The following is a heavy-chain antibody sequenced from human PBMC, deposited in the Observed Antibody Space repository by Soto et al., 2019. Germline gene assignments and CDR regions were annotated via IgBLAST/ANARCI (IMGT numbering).Heavy chain of an antibody. CDR1: GTSISSGIYY. CDR3: AREWLAHFDY. J-gene: IGHJ4*02. CDR2: IYYSGST. V-gene: IGHV4-31*03. Sequence: PSETLSLTCTVPGTSISSGIYYSRWHRPHPGKGLEWIGYIYYSGSTYYNPSLKSRVTISVDTSKNQFPLKLSSVTAADTAVYYCAREWLAHFDYWGQGTLVTVS. D-gene: IGHD6-19*01.